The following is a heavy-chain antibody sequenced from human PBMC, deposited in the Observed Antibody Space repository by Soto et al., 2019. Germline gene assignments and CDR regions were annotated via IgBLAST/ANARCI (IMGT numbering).Heavy chain of an antibody. Sequence: ASVKVSCKASGYTFTGYYMHWVRQAPGQGLEWMGWINPNSGGTNCAQKFQGWVTMTRDTSISTAYMELSRLRSDDTAVYYCARDLGYYYGMDAWGQGTTVTVSS. CDR3: ARDLGYYYGMDA. J-gene: IGHJ6*02. V-gene: IGHV1-2*04. D-gene: IGHD7-27*01. CDR1: GYTFTGYY. CDR2: INPNSGGT.